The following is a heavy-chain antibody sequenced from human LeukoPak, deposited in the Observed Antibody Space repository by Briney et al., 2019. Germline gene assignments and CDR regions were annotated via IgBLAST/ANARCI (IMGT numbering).Heavy chain of an antibody. Sequence: GGSLRLSCAASGLTSNTYRMHWARHVPGKGLVWVARINGDGSSLSYADSVEGRFTISRDNAKNTLYLQMSSLRVEDTGVYYCARGRGPYGWFDPWGQGTLVTVSS. CDR1: GLTSNTYR. CDR2: INGDGSSL. V-gene: IGHV3-74*01. J-gene: IGHJ5*02. CDR3: ARGRGPYGWFDP. D-gene: IGHD3-10*01.